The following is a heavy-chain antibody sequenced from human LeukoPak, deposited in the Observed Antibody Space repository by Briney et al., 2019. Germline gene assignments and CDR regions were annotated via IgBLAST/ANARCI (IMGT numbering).Heavy chain of an antibody. D-gene: IGHD3-3*01. V-gene: IGHV3-74*01. CDR3: ARDFGAPAP. J-gene: IGHJ5*02. Sequence: GGSLRLSCAASGFTFSNYWMHWVRQAPGKGLVWVSRINGDGSRTNYADSVKGRFTISRDNAKNTLYLQMSILRVEDTALYYCARDFGAPAPWGQGTLVTVSS. CDR1: GFTFSNYW. CDR2: INGDGSRT.